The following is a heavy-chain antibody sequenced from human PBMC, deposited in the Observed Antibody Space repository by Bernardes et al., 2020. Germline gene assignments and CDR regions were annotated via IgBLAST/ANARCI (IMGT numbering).Heavy chain of an antibody. CDR1: GFIFSSYS. J-gene: IGHJ6*02. CDR2: ISSSSVTI. CDR3: ARDDEGVYGSGSWYYAMDV. V-gene: IGHV3-48*02. D-gene: IGHD3-10*01. Sequence: GGSLRLSCAASGFIFSSYSMNWVRQAPGKGLEWVSFISSSSVTIYYADSVKGRFTIYRDNAKNSLYLQMNSLRDEDTAVYYCARDDEGVYGSGSWYYAMDVWGQGTTVTVSS.